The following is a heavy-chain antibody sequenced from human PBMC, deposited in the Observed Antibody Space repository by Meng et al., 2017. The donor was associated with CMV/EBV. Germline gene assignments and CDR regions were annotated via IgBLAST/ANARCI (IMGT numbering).Heavy chain of an antibody. CDR3: AREGIDILRVVVIAVPRATGGLDV. D-gene: IGHD2-21*01. CDR1: GFTFSSYA. J-gene: IGHJ6*02. CDR2: ISGSGGST. Sequence: GGSLRLSCGISGFTFSSYAMSWVRQAPGKGLEWVSAISGSGGSTNYADSVKGRFTISRDNSKNTLYLQMNSLRAEDTAVYYCAREGIDILRVVVIAVPRATGGLDVWGRGTTVTVSS. V-gene: IGHV3-23*01.